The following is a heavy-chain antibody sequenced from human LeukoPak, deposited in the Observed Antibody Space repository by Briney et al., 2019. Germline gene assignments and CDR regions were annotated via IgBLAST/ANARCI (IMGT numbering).Heavy chain of an antibody. V-gene: IGHV3-21*01. J-gene: IGHJ4*02. CDR1: GFTFRSYT. CDR2: ITSSSTFI. Sequence: KPGESLRLSCAASGFTFRSYTMSWVRQAPGKGLEWVASITSSSTFIYYADSLKGRFTISRDNAQNSLYLQMNSLRAEDTAVYYCARGQAAANILYYFDYWGQGTLVTVSS. D-gene: IGHD6-13*01. CDR3: ARGQAAANILYYFDY.